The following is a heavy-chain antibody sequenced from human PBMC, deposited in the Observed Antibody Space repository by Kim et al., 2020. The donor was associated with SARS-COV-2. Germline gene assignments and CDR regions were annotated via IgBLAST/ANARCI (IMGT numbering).Heavy chain of an antibody. CDR1: GGSISSYY. V-gene: IGHV4-59*01. J-gene: IGHJ3*02. CDR2: IYYSGST. Sequence: SETLSLTCTVSGGSISSYYWSWIRQPPGKGLEWIGYIYYSGSTNYNPSLKSRVTISVDTSKNQFSLKLSSVTAADTAVYYCAREGYYDILTGYYKGAFDIWGQGTMVTVSS. D-gene: IGHD3-9*01. CDR3: AREGYYDILTGYYKGAFDI.